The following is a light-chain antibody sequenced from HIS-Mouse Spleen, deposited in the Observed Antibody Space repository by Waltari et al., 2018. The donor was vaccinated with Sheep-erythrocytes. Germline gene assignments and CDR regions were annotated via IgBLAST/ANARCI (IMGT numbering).Light chain of an antibody. Sequence: QSVLTQPPSASGTPGQRVTISCSGSSSNIGSNTVNWYQQLPGTAPKLLIYSNNQRASVVPYRCSGSKSGTSASLAISGLQSEDEADYYCAAWDDSLNGVVFGGGTKLTVL. CDR1: SSNIGSNT. J-gene: IGLJ2*01. V-gene: IGLV1-44*01. CDR3: AAWDDSLNGVV. CDR2: SNN.